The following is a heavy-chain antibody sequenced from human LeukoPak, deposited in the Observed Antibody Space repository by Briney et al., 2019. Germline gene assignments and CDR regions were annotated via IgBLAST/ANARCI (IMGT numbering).Heavy chain of an antibody. D-gene: IGHD6-13*01. J-gene: IGHJ6*03. CDR2: IIPISGTT. CDR1: GYTFTSYG. V-gene: IGHV1-69*06. Sequence: SVKVSCKASGYTFTSYGISWVRQAPGQGLEWMGGIIPISGTTNYAQKFQGRVTITADKSTSTAYMELSSLRSEDTAVYYCMSAGIMYYYYYYMDVWGKGTTVTVSS. CDR3: MSAGIMYYYYYYMDV.